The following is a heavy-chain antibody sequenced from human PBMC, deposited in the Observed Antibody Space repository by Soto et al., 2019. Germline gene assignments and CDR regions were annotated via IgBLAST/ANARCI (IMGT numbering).Heavy chain of an antibody. CDR1: GFTFSHHW. D-gene: IGHD3-16*01. Sequence: GGSLRLSCAASGFTFSHHWMSWVRQAPGKGLEWVAKIKEDGSEKNYVDSVKGRFTISRDNAKNSLYLQMNSLRAEDTAVYYCARDGLPFALDIWGQGTMVTVSS. CDR3: ARDGLPFALDI. V-gene: IGHV3-7*03. CDR2: IKEDGSEK. J-gene: IGHJ3*02.